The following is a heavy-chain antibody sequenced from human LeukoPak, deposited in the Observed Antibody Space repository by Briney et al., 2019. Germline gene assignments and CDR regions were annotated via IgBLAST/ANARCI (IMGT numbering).Heavy chain of an antibody. CDR2: IYYSGST. J-gene: IGHJ3*02. Sequence: SETLSVTCTVSGGSISSGDYYCSWIRQPPGKGLEWIGHIYYSGSTYYNPSLKSRVTISVDTSKNQFSLKLSSVTAADTAVYYCARDGRYDSSGYPSAAFHIWGQGTMVTVSS. CDR3: ARDGRYDSSGYPSAAFHI. V-gene: IGHV4-30-4*01. CDR1: GGSISSGDYY. D-gene: IGHD3-22*01.